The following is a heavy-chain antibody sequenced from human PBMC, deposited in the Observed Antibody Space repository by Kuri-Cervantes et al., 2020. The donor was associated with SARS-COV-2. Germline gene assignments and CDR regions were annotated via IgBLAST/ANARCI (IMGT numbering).Heavy chain of an antibody. J-gene: IGHJ4*02. Sequence: GGSLRLSCAASGFTFDDYGMSWVRQAPGKGLEWVSAISGSGGSTYYADSVKGRFTISRDNSKNTLYLQMNSLKAEDTAVYYCTTLIDYWGQAALVTVSS. V-gene: IGHV3-23*01. CDR2: ISGSGGST. CDR3: TTLIDY. CDR1: GFTFDDYG.